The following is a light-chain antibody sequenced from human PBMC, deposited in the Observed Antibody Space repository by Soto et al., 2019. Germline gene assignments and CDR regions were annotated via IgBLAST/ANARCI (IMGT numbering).Light chain of an antibody. J-gene: IGLJ1*01. V-gene: IGLV2-14*01. CDR1: STDVGGYNF. Sequence: QSVLTQPASVSGSPVQSITISCTGTSTDVGGYNFVSWYQQHPGKAPKLMIYDVTNRPSGVSHRFSVSKSGNTASLTISGLLAVDEADYYCLSYSSSPSPYGLGTATKVTVL. CDR3: LSYSSSPSPYG. CDR2: DVT.